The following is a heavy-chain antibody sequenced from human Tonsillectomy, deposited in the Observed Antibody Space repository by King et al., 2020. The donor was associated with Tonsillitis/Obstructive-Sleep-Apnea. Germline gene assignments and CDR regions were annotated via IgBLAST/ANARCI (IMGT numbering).Heavy chain of an antibody. Sequence: VQLVESGGGLVKPGGSLRLSCAASGFTFSSYSMNWVRQAPGKGLEWVSSISSSSSYIYYADSVKGRFTISRDNAKNSLYLQMNSLRAEDTAVYYCARISNWGSGYFDYWGQGTLVTVSP. CDR1: GFTFSSYS. J-gene: IGHJ4*02. D-gene: IGHD7-27*01. V-gene: IGHV3-21*01. CDR3: ARISNWGSGYFDY. CDR2: ISSSSSYI.